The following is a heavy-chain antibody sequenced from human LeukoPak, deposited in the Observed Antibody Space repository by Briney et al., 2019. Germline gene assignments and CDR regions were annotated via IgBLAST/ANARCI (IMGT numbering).Heavy chain of an antibody. CDR3: AKEGMYYDFWSGYYSTGGLDY. V-gene: IGHV3-23*01. CDR2: ISGSGGST. Sequence: PGGSLRLSCAASGFTFSSYAMSWVRQAPGKGLEWVSAISGSGGSTYYADSVKGRFTIYRDNSKNTLYLQMNSLRAEDTAVYYCAKEGMYYDFWSGYYSTGGLDYWGQGTLVTVSS. J-gene: IGHJ4*02. D-gene: IGHD3-3*01. CDR1: GFTFSSYA.